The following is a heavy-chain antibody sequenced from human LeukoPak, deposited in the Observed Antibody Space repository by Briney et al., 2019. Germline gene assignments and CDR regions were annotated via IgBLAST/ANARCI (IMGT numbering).Heavy chain of an antibody. D-gene: IGHD3-10*01. V-gene: IGHV4-39*07. J-gene: IGHJ4*02. CDR3: ARLLYGSGSYSNIFAS. Sequence: PSETLSLTCTVSGGSISSSSYYWGWIRQPPGKGLEWIGTIADSERTYYNLSLKSRVTISVDTSKNQFSLKLSSVTAADTAVYYCARLLYGSGSYSNIFASWGQGTLVTVSS. CDR2: IADSERT. CDR1: GGSISSSSYY.